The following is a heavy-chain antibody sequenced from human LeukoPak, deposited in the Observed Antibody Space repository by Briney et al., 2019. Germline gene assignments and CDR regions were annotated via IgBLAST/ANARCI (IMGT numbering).Heavy chain of an antibody. J-gene: IGHJ5*02. V-gene: IGHV4-34*01. CDR2: INHSGST. Sequence: SETLSLTCAVYGGSFSGYYWSWIRQPPGKGLEWIGEINHSGSTNYNPSLKSRVTISVDTSKNQFSPKLSSVTAADTAVYYCARAVLLWFGETGNWFDPRGQGTLVTVSS. CDR3: ARAVLLWFGETGNWFDP. D-gene: IGHD3-10*01. CDR1: GGSFSGYY.